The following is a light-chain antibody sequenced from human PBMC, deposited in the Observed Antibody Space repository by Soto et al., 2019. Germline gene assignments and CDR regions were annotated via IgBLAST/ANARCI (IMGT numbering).Light chain of an antibody. J-gene: IGKJ1*01. CDR1: QSVASRN. CDR2: GAS. V-gene: IGKV3-20*01. CDR3: QHFGNSLWT. Sequence: IVMTQSPATLSVSPGERATLSCRASQSVASRNLAWYQQKSGQAPRPLIYGASSRAIHTPDRFSGSGSGTDFTLTISGLEPEDFAVYYCQHFGNSLWTFGQGTKVDIK.